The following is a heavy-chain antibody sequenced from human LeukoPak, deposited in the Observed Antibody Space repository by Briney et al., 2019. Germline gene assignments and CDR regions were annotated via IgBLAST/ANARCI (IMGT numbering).Heavy chain of an antibody. CDR1: GGSISSSSYY. CDR2: IYYSGST. V-gene: IGHV4-39*01. J-gene: IGHJ5*02. D-gene: IGHD6-6*01. CDR3: ARSGQLGYVNWFDP. Sequence: SETLSLTCTVSGGSISSSSYYWGWIRQPPGKGLEWIGSIYYSGSTYYNPSLKSRVTISVDTSKNQFSLKLSSVTAADTAVYYCARSGQLGYVNWFDPWGQGTLVTVSS.